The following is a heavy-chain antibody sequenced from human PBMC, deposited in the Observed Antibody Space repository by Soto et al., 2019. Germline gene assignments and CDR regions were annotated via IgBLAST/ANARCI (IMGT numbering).Heavy chain of an antibody. CDR3: ARDRGITGTQSVPYYYGMDV. CDR1: CGSISSGDYY. D-gene: IGHD1-20*01. J-gene: IGHJ6*02. V-gene: IGHV4-30-4*01. Sequence: SETLSLTCTVSCGSISSGDYYWSWIRQPPGKGLEWIGYIYYSGSTYCNPSLRSRVTISVDTSKNQFSLKLSSVTAADTAVYYCARDRGITGTQSVPYYYGMDVWGQGTTVTVSS. CDR2: IYYSGST.